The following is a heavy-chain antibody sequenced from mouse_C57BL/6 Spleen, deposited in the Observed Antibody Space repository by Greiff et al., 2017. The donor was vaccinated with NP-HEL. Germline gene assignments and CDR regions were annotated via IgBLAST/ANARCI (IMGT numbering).Heavy chain of an antibody. D-gene: IGHD2-3*01. Sequence: QVQLKQSGAELVRPGASVTLSCKASGYTFTDYEMHWVKQTPVHGLEWIGAIDPETGGTAYHQKFKGKAILTADKSSSTAYMELRSLTSEDSAVYYCTRSIDGYFFDYWGQGTTLTVSS. CDR3: TRSIDGYFFDY. V-gene: IGHV1-15*01. CDR2: IDPETGGT. J-gene: IGHJ2*01. CDR1: GYTFTDYE.